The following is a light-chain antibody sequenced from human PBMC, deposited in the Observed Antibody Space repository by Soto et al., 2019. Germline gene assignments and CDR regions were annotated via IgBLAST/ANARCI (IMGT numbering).Light chain of an antibody. V-gene: IGLV2-14*01. CDR2: AVS. CDR3: SYMRNSLYV. Sequence: QSALTQPASVSGSPGQSITISCTGTSSDVGDYNYVSWYQQHPGKAPKLMISAVSNRPSGVSDRFSCSKSGNTASLTISGLQAEDEADYYCSYMRNSLYVFGTGTKLAVL. J-gene: IGLJ1*01. CDR1: SSDVGDYNY.